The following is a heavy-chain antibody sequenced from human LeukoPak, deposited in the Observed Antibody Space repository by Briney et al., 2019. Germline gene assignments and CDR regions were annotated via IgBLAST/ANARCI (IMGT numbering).Heavy chain of an antibody. CDR2: IYHSGST. D-gene: IGHD6-19*01. CDR1: GYSISSGYY. V-gene: IGHV4-38-2*02. CDR3: ARDHESGWHNWFDP. Sequence: PSETLSLTCTVSGYSISSGYYWGWIRQPPGKGLEWIGSIYHSGSTYYNPSLKSRVTISVDTSKNQFSLKLSSVTAADTAVYYCARDHESGWHNWFDPWGQGTLVTVSS. J-gene: IGHJ5*02.